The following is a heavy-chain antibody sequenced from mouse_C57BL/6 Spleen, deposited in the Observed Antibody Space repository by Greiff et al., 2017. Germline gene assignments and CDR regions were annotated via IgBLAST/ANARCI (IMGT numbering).Heavy chain of an antibody. CDR3: ARELGRGYFDY. Sequence: DVHLVESGPGLVKPSQSLSLTCSVTGYSITSGYYWNWIRQFPGNKLEWMGNISYDGSNNYNPSLKNRISITRDTSKNQFFLKLNSVTTEDTATYYCARELGRGYFDYWGQGTTLTVSS. CDR2: ISYDGSN. V-gene: IGHV3-6*01. D-gene: IGHD4-1*01. CDR1: GYSITSGYY. J-gene: IGHJ2*01.